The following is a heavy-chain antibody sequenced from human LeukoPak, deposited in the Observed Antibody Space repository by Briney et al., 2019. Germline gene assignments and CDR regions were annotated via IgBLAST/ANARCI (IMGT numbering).Heavy chain of an antibody. J-gene: IGHJ4*02. V-gene: IGHV3-20*04. D-gene: IGHD2-15*01. Sequence: GGSLRLSCAASGFTFDDYGMSWVRQAPGKGLEWVSGINWNGGSTGYADSVKGRFTISRDNAKNSLYLQMNSLRAEDTALYYCARDGLVVVAATAYFDYWGQGTLVTVSS. CDR2: INWNGGST. CDR3: ARDGLVVVAATAYFDY. CDR1: GFTFDDYG.